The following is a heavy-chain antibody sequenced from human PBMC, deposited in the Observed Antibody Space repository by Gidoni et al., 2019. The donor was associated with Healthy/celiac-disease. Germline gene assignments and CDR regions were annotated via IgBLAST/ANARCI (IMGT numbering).Heavy chain of an antibody. J-gene: IGHJ6*03. Sequence: QVQLVEAGGGVVQPGRSLRLSCAASGFTFSSYGMHWVRQAPGKGLEWVAVISYDGSNKYYADSVKGRFTISRDNSKNTLYLQMNSLRAEDTAVYYCAKDALLGYYYYMDVWGKGTTVTVSS. CDR1: GFTFSSYG. CDR2: ISYDGSNK. V-gene: IGHV3-30*18. D-gene: IGHD2-15*01. CDR3: AKDALLGYYYYMDV.